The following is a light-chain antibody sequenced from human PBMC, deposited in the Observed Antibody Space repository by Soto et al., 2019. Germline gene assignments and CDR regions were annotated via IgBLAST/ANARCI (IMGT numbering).Light chain of an antibody. J-gene: IGKJ1*01. CDR3: QQYENYWT. CDR1: QSISSY. CDR2: AAS. Sequence: DIQMTQSPSSLSASVGDGVTITCRASQSISSYVSWYQQKPGKAPKLLIYAASRLESGVPSRFSGSRSGTDFTLTISSLQPDDCATYYCQQYENYWTFGQGTKVDIK. V-gene: IGKV1-39*01.